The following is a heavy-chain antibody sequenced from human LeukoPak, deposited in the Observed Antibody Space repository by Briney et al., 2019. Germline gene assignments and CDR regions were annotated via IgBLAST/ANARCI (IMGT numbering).Heavy chain of an antibody. V-gene: IGHV1-69*04. D-gene: IGHD3-22*01. J-gene: IGHJ3*02. CDR1: GYTFTSYG. CDR2: IIPILGIA. CDR3: ARDLRGAKITMIVVDSSHAFDI. Sequence: SVKVSCKASGYTFTSYGISWVRQAPGQGLEWMGRIIPILGIANYAQKFQGRVTITADKSTSTAYMELSSLRSEDTAVYYCARDLRGAKITMIVVDSSHAFDIWGQGTMVTVSS.